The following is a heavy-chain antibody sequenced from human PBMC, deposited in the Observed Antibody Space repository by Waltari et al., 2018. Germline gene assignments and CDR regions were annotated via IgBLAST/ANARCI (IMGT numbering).Heavy chain of an antibody. CDR1: GGSISSGGYY. J-gene: IGHJ5*02. V-gene: IGHV4-31*03. Sequence: QVQLQESGPGLVKPSQTLSLTCTVSGGSISSGGYYWSWLRQHPGKGLEWIGYIYYSGSIYYNPALKRRVTISVDTSKNQFSLKLSAVTAADTAVYYCARVPTMVRGMLYWFDPWGQRTLVTVSS. D-gene: IGHD3-10*01. CDR2: IYYSGSI. CDR3: ARVPTMVRGMLYWFDP.